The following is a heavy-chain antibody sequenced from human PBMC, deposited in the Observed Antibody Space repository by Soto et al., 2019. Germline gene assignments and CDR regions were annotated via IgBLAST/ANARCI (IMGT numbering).Heavy chain of an antibody. Sequence: QVQLVQSGAEVKKPGSSVKVSCKASGGTFSSYSINWVRQAPGQGLEWMGEIIPIFGTANYAQKFQGRVTITADESTSTAYMELSSLRSEERAVYFCWRDGGRHSGGIAYWGQGTLVTVSS. CDR1: GGTFSSYS. D-gene: IGHD1-26*01. V-gene: IGHV1-69*01. CDR2: IIPIFGTA. CDR3: WRDGGRHSGGIAY. J-gene: IGHJ4*02.